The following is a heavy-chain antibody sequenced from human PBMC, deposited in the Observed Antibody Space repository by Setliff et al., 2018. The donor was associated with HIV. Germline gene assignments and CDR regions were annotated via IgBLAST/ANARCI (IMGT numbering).Heavy chain of an antibody. CDR3: ARGRKMRRNTAMANYWYFDL. V-gene: IGHV4-39*07. Sequence: KPSETLSLTCTVSGGPVTSSSYFWGWVRQPPGKGLEWIGSIYHSGITNYNPSLKSRVTISVDTSKTQFSLKLSSVTAADTAVYYCARGRKMRRNTAMANYWYFDLWGRGTLVTVSS. D-gene: IGHD5-18*01. J-gene: IGHJ2*01. CDR2: IYHSGIT. CDR1: GGPVTSSSYF.